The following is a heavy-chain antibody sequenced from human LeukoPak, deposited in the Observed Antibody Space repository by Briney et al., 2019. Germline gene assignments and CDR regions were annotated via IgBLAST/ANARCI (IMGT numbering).Heavy chain of an antibody. CDR1: GYTFTSYG. V-gene: IGHV1-18*01. CDR3: ARVGEGIVLMVYAGGFDY. Sequence: DSVKVSCKASGYTFTSYGISWVRQAPGQGLEWMGWISAYNGNTNYAQKLQGRVTMTTDTSTSTAYMELRSLRSDDTAVYYCARVGEGIVLMVYAGGFDYWGQGTQVTVSS. D-gene: IGHD2-8*01. J-gene: IGHJ4*02. CDR2: ISAYNGNT.